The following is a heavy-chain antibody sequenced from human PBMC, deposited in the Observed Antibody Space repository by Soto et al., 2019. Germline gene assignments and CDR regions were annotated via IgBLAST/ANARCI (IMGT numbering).Heavy chain of an antibody. CDR1: GFTFSSYA. D-gene: IGHD6-13*01. CDR2: ISYDGSNK. Sequence: QVQLVESGGGVVQPGRSLRLSCAASGFTFSSYAMHWVRQAPGKGLEWVAVISYDGSNKYYADSVKGRFTISRDNXTSXMDLHMNSLGAEGMAVDYSARSAPEYSSSWPYFDFWGQGTLVTVSS. J-gene: IGHJ4*02. CDR3: ARSAPEYSSSWPYFDF. V-gene: IGHV3-30-3*01.